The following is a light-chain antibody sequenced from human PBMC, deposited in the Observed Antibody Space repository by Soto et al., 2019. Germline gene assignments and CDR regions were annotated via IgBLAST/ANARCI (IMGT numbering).Light chain of an antibody. CDR1: SSNIENNF. CDR3: GTWDNSLGAVV. Sequence: QSVLTQPPSVSAAPGLRVTISCSGSSSNIENNFVSWYQQLPGTAPKLLIYDNNMRPSGIPDRFSGSKSGTSAALGITGLQTGDEADYYCGTWDNSLGAVVFGGGTKVTVL. CDR2: DNN. J-gene: IGLJ2*01. V-gene: IGLV1-51*01.